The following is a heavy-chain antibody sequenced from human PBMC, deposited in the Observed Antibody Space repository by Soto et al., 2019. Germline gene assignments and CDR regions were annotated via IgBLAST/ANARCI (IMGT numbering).Heavy chain of an antibody. CDR1: GFTYSKYA. V-gene: IGHV3-23*01. CDR3: ERDERIAVAGTDT. D-gene: IGHD6-19*01. J-gene: IGHJ5*02. CDR2: ISGPGGST. Sequence: GSLRLSCAASGFTYSKYAMSLVRQAAGKGLEWVSSISGPGGSTYYADSVQGRFTVSRDNSKNTLFLQMNSLRAEDTAIYYCERDERIAVAGTDTWGQGILVTVSS.